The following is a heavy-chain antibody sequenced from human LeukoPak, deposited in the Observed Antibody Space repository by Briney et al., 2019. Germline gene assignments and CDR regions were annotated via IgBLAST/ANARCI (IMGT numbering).Heavy chain of an antibody. CDR1: GFTFSSYA. CDR3: ARSPRRGYSYRFDY. V-gene: IGHV3-30-3*01. J-gene: IGHJ4*02. D-gene: IGHD5-18*01. CDR2: ISYDGSSK. Sequence: GGSLRLSCAASGFTFSSYAMHWVRQAPGKGLEWVAVISYDGSSKYYADSVKGRFTISRDNSKNTLYLQMNSLRAEDTAVYYCARSPRRGYSYRFDYWGQGTLVTVSS.